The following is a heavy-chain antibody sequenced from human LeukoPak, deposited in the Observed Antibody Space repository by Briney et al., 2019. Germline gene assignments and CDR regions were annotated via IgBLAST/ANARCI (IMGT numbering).Heavy chain of an antibody. CDR2: IIPIFGTA. Sequence: SVKVSCKASGGTFSSYAISWVRQAPGRGLEWMGGIIPIFGTANYAQKFQGRVTITADESTSTAYMELSSLRSEDTAVYYCARGAPGGDILTGWFDPWGQGTLVTVSS. CDR1: GGTFSSYA. V-gene: IGHV1-69*13. J-gene: IGHJ5*02. D-gene: IGHD3-9*01. CDR3: ARGAPGGDILTGWFDP.